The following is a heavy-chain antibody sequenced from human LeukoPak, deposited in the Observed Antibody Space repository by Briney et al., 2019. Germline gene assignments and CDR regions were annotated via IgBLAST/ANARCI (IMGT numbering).Heavy chain of an antibody. CDR3: ARESRGRFGELLVVPSAD. Sequence: ASVKVSCKASGYTFTSYGISWVRQAPGQGLEWMGWISAYNGNTNYAQKLQGRVTMTTDTSTSTAYMELRSLGSDDTAVYYCARESRGRFGELLVVPSADWGQGTLVTVSS. J-gene: IGHJ4*02. V-gene: IGHV1-18*01. D-gene: IGHD3-10*01. CDR1: GYTFTSYG. CDR2: ISAYNGNT.